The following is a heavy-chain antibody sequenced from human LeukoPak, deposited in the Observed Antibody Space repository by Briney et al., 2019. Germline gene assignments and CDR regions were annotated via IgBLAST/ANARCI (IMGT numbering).Heavy chain of an antibody. CDR3: ASHANRPLNGYPFDY. D-gene: IGHD2-8*01. J-gene: IGHJ4*02. CDR1: GGSFSGYY. Sequence: PSETLSLTCAVYGGSFSGYYWSWIRQPPGKRLEWIGEINHSGSTNYNPSLKSRVTISADTSNNQFSLKLTSVTAADTAVYYCASHANRPLNGYPFDYWGQGTLVTVSS. CDR2: INHSGST. V-gene: IGHV4-34*01.